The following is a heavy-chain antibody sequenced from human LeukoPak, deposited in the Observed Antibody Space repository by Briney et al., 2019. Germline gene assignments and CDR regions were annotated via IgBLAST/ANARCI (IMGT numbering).Heavy chain of an antibody. V-gene: IGHV4-34*01. Sequence: PSETLSLTCAVYGGSFSGYYWSWIRQPPGKGLEWIGEINHSGSTNYNPSLKSRVTISVDTSKNQFSLKLRSWVAADTAMCDCARCLYDFWSGYPFDYWGQGTLVTVSS. CDR1: GGSFSGYY. CDR2: INHSGST. CDR3: ARCLYDFWSGYPFDY. J-gene: IGHJ4*02. D-gene: IGHD3-3*01.